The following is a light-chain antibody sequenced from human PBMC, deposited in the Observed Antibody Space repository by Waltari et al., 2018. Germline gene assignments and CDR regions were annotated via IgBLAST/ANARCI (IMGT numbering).Light chain of an antibody. CDR1: QNVTNK. V-gene: IGKV3-15*01. CDR2: NAS. J-gene: IGKJ1*01. Sequence: EVVVTQSPATLSLSPGERVSLSCRASQNVTNKFAWFQQRPGQAPRLLIYNASTRATDLPARFSGSGSGTEFTLTINSLQPEDLAIYYCQVRTNWLWTFGQGTKV. CDR3: QVRTNWLWT.